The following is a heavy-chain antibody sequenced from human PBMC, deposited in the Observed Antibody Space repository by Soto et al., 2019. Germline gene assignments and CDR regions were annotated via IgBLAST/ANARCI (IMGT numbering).Heavy chain of an antibody. D-gene: IGHD6-13*01. Sequence: QVQLVESGGGVVQPRRSLRLSCAASGFTFTNYGMHWVRQAPGKGLEWVAVIWYDGSNKYYADSVKGRFTISRDNSKNTLYLQMNSLRAEDTAVYYFAREQQQLFDYWGQGTLVTVSS. J-gene: IGHJ4*02. CDR3: AREQQQLFDY. CDR2: IWYDGSNK. V-gene: IGHV3-33*01. CDR1: GFTFTNYG.